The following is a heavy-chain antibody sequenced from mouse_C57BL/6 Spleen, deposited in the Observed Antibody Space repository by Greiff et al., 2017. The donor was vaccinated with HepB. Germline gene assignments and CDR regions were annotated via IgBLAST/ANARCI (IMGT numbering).Heavy chain of an antibody. CDR1: GFTFSDYG. V-gene: IGHV5-17*01. CDR2: ISSGSSTI. Sequence: EVKLMESGGGLVKPGGSLKLSCAASGFTFSDYGMHWVRQAPEKGLEWVAYISSGSSTIYYADTVKGRFTISRDNAKDTLFLQMTSLRSEDTAMYYCAREGWFAYWGQGTLVTVSA. J-gene: IGHJ3*01. CDR3: AREGWFAY.